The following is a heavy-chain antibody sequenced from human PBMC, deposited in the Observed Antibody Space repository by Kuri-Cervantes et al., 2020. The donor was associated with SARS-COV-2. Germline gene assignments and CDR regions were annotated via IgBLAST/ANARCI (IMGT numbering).Heavy chain of an antibody. CDR2: INHSGGT. V-gene: IGHV4-34*01. CDR1: GVPLNTYS. CDR3: ARGHIGVVPSPILGLGPHYYYYHLDV. J-gene: IGHJ6*02. Sequence: SETLSLTCAVFGVPLNTYSWSWVRQSPGKGLQWIGEINHSGGTKYRPSLRGRVSISIDASKNQVSLKLTSVTAADAAVYYCARGHIGVVPSPILGLGPHYYYYHLDVWGQGTMVTVSS. D-gene: IGHD2-2*01.